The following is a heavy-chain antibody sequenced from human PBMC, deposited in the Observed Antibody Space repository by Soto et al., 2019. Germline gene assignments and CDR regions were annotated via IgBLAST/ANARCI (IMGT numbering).Heavy chain of an antibody. D-gene: IGHD5-12*01. CDR2: ISGSGGST. J-gene: IGHJ4*02. V-gene: IGHV3-23*01. CDR3: AKDNVAADIVATMGAPDY. CDR1: GFTFSSYA. Sequence: PGGSLRLSCAASGFTFSSYAMSWVRQAPGKGLEWVSAISGSGGSTYYADSVKGRFTISRDNSKNTLYLQMNSLRAEDTAVYYCAKDNVAADIVATMGAPDYWGQGTLVTVSS.